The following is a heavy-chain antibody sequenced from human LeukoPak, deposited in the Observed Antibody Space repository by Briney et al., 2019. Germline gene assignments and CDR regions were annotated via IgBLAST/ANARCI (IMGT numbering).Heavy chain of an antibody. D-gene: IGHD4-17*01. CDR3: ARDLSYGDYYYYGMDV. CDR2: ISSSSSTI. V-gene: IGHV3-48*02. Sequence: GGSLRLSCAASGFTFSSYSMNWVRQAPGKGLEWVSYISSSSSTIYYADSVKGRFTISRDNAKNSLYLQMNSLRDEDTAVYYCARDLSYGDYYYYGMDVWGQGTTVTVSS. CDR1: GFTFSSYS. J-gene: IGHJ6*02.